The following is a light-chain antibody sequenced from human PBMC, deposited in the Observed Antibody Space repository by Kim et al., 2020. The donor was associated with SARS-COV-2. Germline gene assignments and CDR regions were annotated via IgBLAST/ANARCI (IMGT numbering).Light chain of an antibody. V-gene: IGLV1-40*01. CDR3: QSYASGLSGWV. CDR2: GDS. J-gene: IGLJ3*02. Sequence: QRVTISCTGGRCNSGAGDDVHRYQRRPGPAPKLLIYGDSNRPSGVPDRVSGSKSGSSASLAITGLQAEYEADYYCQSYASGLSGWVFGGGTQLTVL. CDR1: RCNSGAGDD.